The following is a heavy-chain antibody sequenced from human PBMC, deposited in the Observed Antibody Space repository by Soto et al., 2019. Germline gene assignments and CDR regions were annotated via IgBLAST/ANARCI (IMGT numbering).Heavy chain of an antibody. CDR2: IYGDDDK. CDR3: AHRPTTTPTFDY. Sequence: ESGPTLVNPTQTLTLTCTFSGFSVSISGVGVGWIRQPPGKALEWLALIYGDDDKRYSPSLKSRLTITKDTSKEQVVLTMTNMDPVDTATYYCAHRPTTTPTFDYWGQGTLVTVSS. CDR1: GFSVSISGVG. D-gene: IGHD4-17*01. V-gene: IGHV2-5*02. J-gene: IGHJ4*02.